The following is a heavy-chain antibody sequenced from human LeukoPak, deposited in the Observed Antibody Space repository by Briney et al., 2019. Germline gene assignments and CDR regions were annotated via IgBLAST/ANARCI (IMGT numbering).Heavy chain of an antibody. J-gene: IGHJ3*02. Sequence: GGSLRLSCAASGFTLDDYAMHWVRQAPGKGLEWGSGISWNSGSIGYADSVKGRFTISRDNAKNSLYLQMNSLRAEDTAFYYCAKGHSSSWGNDAFDIWGQGTMVTVSS. CDR1: GFTLDDYA. D-gene: IGHD6-13*01. V-gene: IGHV3-9*01. CDR3: AKGHSSSWGNDAFDI. CDR2: ISWNSGSI.